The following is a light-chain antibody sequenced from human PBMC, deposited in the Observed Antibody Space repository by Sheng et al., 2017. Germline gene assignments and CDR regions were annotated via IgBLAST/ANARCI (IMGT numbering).Light chain of an antibody. CDR2: DGF. CDR3: QQYYNWPRT. Sequence: EIVMTQSPATLSVSPGERATLSCRASQTISNKLAWYQQKPGQAPRLLISDGFTRATGIPARFSGGGSGTEFTLTISSLQSEDFAVYYCQQYYNWPRTFGQGPRWKS. J-gene: IGKJ1*01. V-gene: IGKV3-15*01. CDR1: QTISNK.